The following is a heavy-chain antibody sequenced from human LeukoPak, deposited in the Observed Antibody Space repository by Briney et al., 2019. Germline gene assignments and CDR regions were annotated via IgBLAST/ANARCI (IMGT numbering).Heavy chain of an antibody. CDR2: IYYSGST. J-gene: IGHJ6*02. Sequence: PSETLSLTCTVSGGSISSYYWSWIRQPPGKGLEWIGYIYYSGSTNYNPSLKSRVTISVDTSKNQFSLKLSSVTAADTAVYYCAREGAYYYGSGSYSGYYYYGMDVWGQGTTVTVSS. CDR1: GGSISSYY. D-gene: IGHD3-10*01. CDR3: AREGAYYYGSGSYSGYYYYGMDV. V-gene: IGHV4-59*01.